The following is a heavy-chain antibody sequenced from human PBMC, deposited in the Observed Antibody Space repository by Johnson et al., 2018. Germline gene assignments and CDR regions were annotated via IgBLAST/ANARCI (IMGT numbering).Heavy chain of an antibody. D-gene: IGHD6-19*01. CDR1: GFTFEDYA. J-gene: IGHJ4*02. CDR3: AKDWSRGWYYFDY. V-gene: IGHV3-9*01. Sequence: EVQLVESGGGLVQPGRSLRLSCAASGFTFEDYAMHWVRQAPGKGLEWVSGISWNRGKIAYADSVKGRFTISRDNAKNSLYLQMNSLGAEDTALYYCAKDWSRGWYYFDYWGQGTLVTVSS. CDR2: ISWNRGKI.